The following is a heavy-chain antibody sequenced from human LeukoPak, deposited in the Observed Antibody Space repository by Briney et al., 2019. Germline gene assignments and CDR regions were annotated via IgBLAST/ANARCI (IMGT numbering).Heavy chain of an antibody. CDR3: ARQGYIVVVPDIIGWFDP. CDR1: GGSISSSSYY. J-gene: IGHJ5*02. CDR2: IYYSGST. D-gene: IGHD2-2*01. Sequence: PSETLSLTCTVSGGSISSSSYYWGWIRQPPGKGLEWIGSIYYSGSTYYNPFLKSRVTISVDTSKNQFSLKLSSVTAADTAVYYCARQGYIVVVPDIIGWFDPWGQGTLVTVSS. V-gene: IGHV4-39*01.